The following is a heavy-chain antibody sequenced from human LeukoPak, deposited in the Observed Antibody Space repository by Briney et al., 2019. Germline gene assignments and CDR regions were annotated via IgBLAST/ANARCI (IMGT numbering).Heavy chain of an antibody. D-gene: IGHD6-25*01. CDR1: GFTFSTFC. CDR3: AKGGHFDF. Sequence: GGSLRLSCVASGFTFSTFCMTWVRRAPGKGLEWVSAISGSGGNTYYTDSVKGRFTISRDNSKNTLYLQMNNLRAEDTALYHCAKGGHFDFWGQGALVTASS. V-gene: IGHV3-23*01. CDR2: ISGSGGNT. J-gene: IGHJ4*02.